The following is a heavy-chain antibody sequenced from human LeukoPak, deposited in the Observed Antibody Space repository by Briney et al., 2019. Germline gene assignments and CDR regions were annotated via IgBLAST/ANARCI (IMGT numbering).Heavy chain of an antibody. Sequence: RPGGPLRLSCAASGFTFSTYVVHWVRQAPGKGLEWVALISSDGKNELYRNSVKSRFSISRDTSENALYLQMNRLRPEDTATYFCARQGGSLNYHFNYLDVWGRGTTVTVSS. CDR2: ISSDGKNE. CDR1: GFTFSTYV. V-gene: IGHV3-30*10. D-gene: IGHD4-11*01. CDR3: ARQGGSLNYHFNYLDV. J-gene: IGHJ6*03.